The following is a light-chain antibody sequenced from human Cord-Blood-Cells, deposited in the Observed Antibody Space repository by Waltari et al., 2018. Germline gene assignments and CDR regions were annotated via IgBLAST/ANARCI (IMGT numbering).Light chain of an antibody. V-gene: IGKV1-5*03. J-gene: IGKJ2*01. Sequence: DIQMTQSPSTLSASVGDRVTITCRASQSISSWLAWYQQKPGKAPKLLIYKASSLESGVPSRFSGSGSGTEFTLTISSLQPDDFATYYCQQYNSYPYAFGQGTKLEIK. CDR3: QQYNSYPYA. CDR1: QSISSW. CDR2: KAS.